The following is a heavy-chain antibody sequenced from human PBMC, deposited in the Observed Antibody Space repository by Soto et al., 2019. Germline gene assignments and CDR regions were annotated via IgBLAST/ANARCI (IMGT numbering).Heavy chain of an antibody. CDR3: ARDTRAKKYSSWFFFSY. J-gene: IGHJ4*02. CDR1: GYTFTSYG. D-gene: IGHD6-13*01. V-gene: IGHV1-18*04. Sequence: ASVKVSCKASGYTFTSYGISWVRQAPGQGLEWMGWISAYNGNTNYAQKLQARVTMTTDTSTSPAYMELRSLRSDDTAAYYCARDTRAKKYSSWFFFSYWRQGTLVTVSS. CDR2: ISAYNGNT.